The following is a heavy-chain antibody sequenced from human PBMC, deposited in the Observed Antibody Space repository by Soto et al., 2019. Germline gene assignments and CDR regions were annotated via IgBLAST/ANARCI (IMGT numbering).Heavy chain of an antibody. D-gene: IGHD4-4*01. V-gene: IGHV1-69*06. CDR3: ARVGMTTVTTDYYYGMDV. CDR1: GGTFSSYA. CDR2: IIPIFGTA. Sequence: ASVKVSCKASGGTFSSYAISWVRQAPGQGLEWMGGIIPIFGTANYAQKFQGRVTITADKSTSTAYMELSSLRPEDTAVYYCARVGMTTVTTDYYYGMDVWGQGTTVTVSS. J-gene: IGHJ6*02.